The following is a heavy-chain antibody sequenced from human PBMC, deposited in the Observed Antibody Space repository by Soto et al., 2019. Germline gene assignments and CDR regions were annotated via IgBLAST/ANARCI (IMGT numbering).Heavy chain of an antibody. CDR1: GGSISSGGYS. Sequence: TLSLTCAVSGGSISSGGYSWSWIRQPPGKGLEWIGYIYHSGSTYYNPSLKSRVTISVDRSKNQFSLKLSSVTAADTAVYYCARQGFGPIQGLVDVGGQGTTVTVS. J-gene: IGHJ6*02. V-gene: IGHV4-30-2*01. CDR2: IYHSGST. CDR3: ARQGFGPIQGLVDV. D-gene: IGHD3-10*01.